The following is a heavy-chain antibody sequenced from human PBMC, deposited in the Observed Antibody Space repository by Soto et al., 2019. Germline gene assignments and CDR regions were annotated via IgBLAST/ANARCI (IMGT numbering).Heavy chain of an antibody. D-gene: IGHD1-26*01. CDR1: GDTFTSYY. CDR3: GRSSVGNSGIIIGGSNCSGP. Sequence: SVNVSCKAPGDTFTSYYLNWVRQAPGQGLEWMGVINPHGGSTKYAQKFQGRITMTRDTSRSTVYMEQSSLRSDDTAKYYCGRSSVGNSGIIIGGSNCSGPGGKGSLVTVSS. CDR2: INPHGGST. J-gene: IGHJ5*02. V-gene: IGHV1-46*01.